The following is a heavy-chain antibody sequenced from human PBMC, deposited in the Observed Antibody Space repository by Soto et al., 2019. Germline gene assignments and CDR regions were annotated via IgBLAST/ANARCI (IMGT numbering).Heavy chain of an antibody. J-gene: IGHJ4*02. Sequence: GGSLRLSFAASGFILSKFAMHWVRQAPGKGLECVAVIWFDGSKRDYADSVKGRFTVSRDNSENTLSLQMNNLRAEDTGVYYCAREGDSSGYPVYFDSWGKGTVVTVSS. CDR3: AREGDSSGYPVYFDS. CDR1: GFILSKFA. D-gene: IGHD3-22*01. V-gene: IGHV3-33*01. CDR2: IWFDGSKR.